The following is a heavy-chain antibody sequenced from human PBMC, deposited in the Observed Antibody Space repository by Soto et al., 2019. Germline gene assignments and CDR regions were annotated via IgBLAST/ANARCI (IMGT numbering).Heavy chain of an antibody. J-gene: IGHJ6*02. Sequence: GGSLRLSCAASGFTFSTYAMHWVRQAPGKGLEWVAVISNDGSKKYYADFVKGRFTISRDNSKNTLYLQMNSLRPEDTAVYYCARTVAVPPYYYYGMDVWGQGTTVTVSS. CDR3: ARTVAVPPYYYYGMDV. D-gene: IGHD6-19*01. V-gene: IGHV3-30-3*01. CDR2: ISNDGSKK. CDR1: GFTFSTYA.